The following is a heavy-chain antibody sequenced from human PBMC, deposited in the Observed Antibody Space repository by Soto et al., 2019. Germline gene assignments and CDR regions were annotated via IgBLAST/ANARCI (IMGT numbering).Heavy chain of an antibody. CDR3: ARCLGELPFDY. D-gene: IGHD3-10*01. J-gene: IGHJ4*02. CDR2: IDYSGST. V-gene: IGHV4-31*03. Sequence: QVQLQESGPGLVKPSQTLSLTCTVSAGSISSGGYYWSWIRQHPGKGLECIGYIDYSGSTYYNPPLKSRVTIPVDTSKNQFSLKLSSVTAADTAVYYCARCLGELPFDYCGQGTLVTFSS. CDR1: AGSISSGGYY.